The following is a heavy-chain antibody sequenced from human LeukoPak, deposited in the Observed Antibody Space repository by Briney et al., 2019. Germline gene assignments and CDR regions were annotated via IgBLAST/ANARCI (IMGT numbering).Heavy chain of an antibody. Sequence: KPGGSLRLSCAASGLTFSNAWMNWVRQAPGKGLEWVGRIKSKTDGGTTDYAAPVKGRFTISRDDPKNTLYLQMNSLKTEDTAVYYCTTALGSGSYSWFDPWGQGTLVTVSS. CDR1: GLTFSNAW. J-gene: IGHJ5*02. CDR3: TTALGSGSYSWFDP. V-gene: IGHV3-15*07. CDR2: IKSKTDGGTT. D-gene: IGHD3-10*01.